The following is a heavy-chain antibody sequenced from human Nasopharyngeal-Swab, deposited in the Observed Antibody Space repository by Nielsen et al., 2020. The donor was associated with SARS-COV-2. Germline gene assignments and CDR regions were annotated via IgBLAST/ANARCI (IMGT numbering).Heavy chain of an antibody. V-gene: IGHV3-66*01. CDR1: GFTVSSNY. D-gene: IGHD3-10*01. CDR2: IYSGGST. J-gene: IGHJ4*02. Sequence: GGSLRLSCAASGFTVSSNYMSWVRQAPGKGLEWVSLIYSGGSTDYADSVKGRFTISRDNSKNTLYLQMNSLRAEDTAVYYCARTYGSAFGESLDCWGQGTLVTVSS. CDR3: ARTYGSAFGESLDC.